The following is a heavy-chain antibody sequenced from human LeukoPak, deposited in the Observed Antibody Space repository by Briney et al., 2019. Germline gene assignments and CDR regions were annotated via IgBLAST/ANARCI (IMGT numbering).Heavy chain of an antibody. V-gene: IGHV3-9*01. CDR3: AKDWGSGSYYYDAFDI. CDR2: ISWNSGSI. CDR1: GFTFDDYA. J-gene: IGHJ3*02. Sequence: GGSLRLSCAASGFTFDDYAMHWVRQAPGKGLEWVSGISWNSGSIGYADSVKGRFTISRDNAKNSLYLQMNSLRAEDTALYYCAKDWGSGSYYYDAFDIWGQGTMVTVSS. D-gene: IGHD3-10*01.